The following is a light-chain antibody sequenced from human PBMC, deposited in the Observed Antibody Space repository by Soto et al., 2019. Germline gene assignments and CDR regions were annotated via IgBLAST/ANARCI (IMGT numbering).Light chain of an antibody. V-gene: IGKV2-28*01. CDR2: LGS. CDR3: MQALQIPPIT. CDR1: QSLLHSNGYNY. Sequence: DIVMTQSPLSLPVTPGEPASISCRSSQSLLHSNGYNYLDWYLQKPGQSPQLLVYLGSNRASGVSDRFSGSGSGTDFTLKISRVEAEDVGVYYCMQALQIPPITFGQGTRLEIK. J-gene: IGKJ5*01.